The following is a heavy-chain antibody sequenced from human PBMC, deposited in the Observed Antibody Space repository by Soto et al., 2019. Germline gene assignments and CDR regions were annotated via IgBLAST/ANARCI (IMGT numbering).Heavy chain of an antibody. CDR2: ISYNGNNK. J-gene: IGHJ4*02. D-gene: IGHD3-22*01. V-gene: IGHV3-30*18. CDR3: AKHSSGSYRPFGH. Sequence: GGSLRLSCAASGFTFSSHSMNWVRQAPGKGLEWVAVISYNGNNKYYADSVKGRFTISRDNSKNTLYLQMNSLRAEDTAVYYCAKHSSGSYRPFGHWGQGALVTVSS. CDR1: GFTFSSHS.